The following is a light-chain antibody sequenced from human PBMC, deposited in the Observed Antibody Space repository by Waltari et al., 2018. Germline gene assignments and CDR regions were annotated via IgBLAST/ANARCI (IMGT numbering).Light chain of an antibody. CDR1: QSIGIY. Sequence: EIMLTQSLGTLSSSPGERATLSCRASQSIGIYLAWYQQRPGQAPRLLIYGASNRATGIPDRFSGSGSGTDFSLTISRLDPEDFAVYYCQHYVRLPVTFGHGTKVEIK. CDR3: QHYVRLPVT. J-gene: IGKJ1*01. V-gene: IGKV3-20*01. CDR2: GAS.